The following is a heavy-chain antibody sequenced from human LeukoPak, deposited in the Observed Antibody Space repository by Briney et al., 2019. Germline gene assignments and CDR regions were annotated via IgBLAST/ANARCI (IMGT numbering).Heavy chain of an antibody. CDR2: ISGSGGST. J-gene: IGHJ3*02. CDR1: GFTFSSYA. V-gene: IGHV3-23*01. Sequence: GGSLRLSCAASGFTFSSYAMSWVRQAPGKGLEWVSAISGSGGSTYYADSVKGRFTISRDNSKNTLYLQMNSLRAEDTAVYYCARWKMEGKVVDVFDIWGQGTRVTVSS. D-gene: IGHD3-22*01. CDR3: ARWKMEGKVVDVFDI.